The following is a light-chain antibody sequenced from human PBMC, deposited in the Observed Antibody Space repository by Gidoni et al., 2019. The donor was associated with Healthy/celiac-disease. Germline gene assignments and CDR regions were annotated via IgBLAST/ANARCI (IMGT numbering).Light chain of an antibody. J-gene: IGKJ3*01. Sequence: EIVLTQSPATLSLSPGERATLSCRASQSVSSYLAWYQQKPGQAPRLLIYDASTRATGIPARFSGSGSGTDFTLTISSLEPEDFAVYYCQQRSNWPPITFGPXTKVDIK. CDR3: QQRSNWPPIT. CDR1: QSVSSY. V-gene: IGKV3-11*01. CDR2: DAS.